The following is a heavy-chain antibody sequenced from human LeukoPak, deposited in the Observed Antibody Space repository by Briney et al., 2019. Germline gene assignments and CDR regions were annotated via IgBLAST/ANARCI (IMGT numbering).Heavy chain of an antibody. J-gene: IGHJ4*02. Sequence: GGSLRLSCAASGFTFSNYKMNWVRQAPGKGLEWVSFISSGGSTMYYADSVKGRFTISRDNAKNSLYLQMNSLRAEDTALYYCARDIVVVVAATREYYFDYWGQGTLVTVSS. V-gene: IGHV3-48*03. CDR3: ARDIVVVVAATREYYFDY. D-gene: IGHD2-15*01. CDR1: GFTFSNYK. CDR2: ISSGGSTM.